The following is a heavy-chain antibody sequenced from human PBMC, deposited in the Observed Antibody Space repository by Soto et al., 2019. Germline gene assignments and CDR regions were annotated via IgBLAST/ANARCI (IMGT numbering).Heavy chain of an antibody. CDR1: GFTFSSYA. V-gene: IGHV3-64D*06. CDR3: HANVGFTIFDY. Sequence: HPGGSLRLSCSASGFTFSSYAMHWVRQAPGKGLEYVSAISSNGGSTYYADSVKGRFTISRDNSKNTLYLQMSSLRAEDTAVYYCHANVGFTIFDYWGQGTLVTVSS. CDR2: ISSNGGST. J-gene: IGHJ4*02. D-gene: IGHD1-26*01.